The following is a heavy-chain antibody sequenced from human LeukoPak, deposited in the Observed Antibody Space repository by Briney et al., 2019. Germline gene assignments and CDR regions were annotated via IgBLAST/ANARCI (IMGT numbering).Heavy chain of an antibody. V-gene: IGHV3-53*01. J-gene: IGHJ4*02. Sequence: GGSLRLSCAASGLTVSSNYMSWVRQAPGKGLEWVSIIYSGGSTYYADSVKGRFTISRDNSKNTLYLQMNSLRAEDTAVYYCARQIAARERGWGQGTLVTVSS. D-gene: IGHD6-6*01. CDR2: IYSGGST. CDR3: ARQIAARERG. CDR1: GLTVSSNY.